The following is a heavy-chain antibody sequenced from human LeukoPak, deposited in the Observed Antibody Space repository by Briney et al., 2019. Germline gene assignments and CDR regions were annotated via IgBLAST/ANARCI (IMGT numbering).Heavy chain of an antibody. J-gene: IGHJ6*02. CDR1: GFTFSSYW. V-gene: IGHV3-7*01. CDR3: ARDGPSAAAGTRGVYYYYYGMDV. Sequence: GGSLRLSCAASGFTFSSYWMSWVRQAPGKGLEWVANIKQDGSEKYYVDSVKGRFTISRDNAKNSLYLQMNSLRAEDTAVYYCARDGPSAAAGTRGVYYYYYGMDVWGQGTTVTVSS. CDR2: IKQDGSEK. D-gene: IGHD6-13*01.